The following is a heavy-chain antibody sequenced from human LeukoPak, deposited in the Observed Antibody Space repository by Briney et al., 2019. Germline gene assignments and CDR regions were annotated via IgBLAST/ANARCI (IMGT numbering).Heavy chain of an antibody. CDR1: GYTLTELS. CDR3: ATLAAAGTLDAFDI. CDR2: FDPEDGET. Sequence: ASVKVSCKVSGYTLTELSMHWVRQAPGKGLEWMGGFDPEDGETIYAQKFQGRVTMTEDTSTDTAYMELSSLRPEDTAVYYCATLAAAGTLDAFDIWGQGAMVTVSS. V-gene: IGHV1-24*01. D-gene: IGHD6-13*01. J-gene: IGHJ3*02.